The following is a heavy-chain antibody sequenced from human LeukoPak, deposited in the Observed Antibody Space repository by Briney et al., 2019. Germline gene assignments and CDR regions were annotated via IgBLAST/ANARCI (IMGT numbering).Heavy chain of an antibody. CDR1: GFTFSSSA. CDR3: AKQLGYCSDGSCYFPY. V-gene: IGHV3-23*01. D-gene: IGHD2-15*01. J-gene: IGHJ4*02. CDR2: ISNNGGYT. Sequence: GGSLRLSCAASGFTFSSSAMSWVRQAPGKGLEWVSAISNNGGYTYYADSVQGRFTISRDNSKSTLCLQMNSLRAEDTAVYYCAKQLGYCSDGSCYFPYWGQGTLVTVTS.